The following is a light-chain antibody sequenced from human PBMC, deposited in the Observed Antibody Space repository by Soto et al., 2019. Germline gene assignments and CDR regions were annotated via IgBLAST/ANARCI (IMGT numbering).Light chain of an antibody. Sequence: EVVLTQSPATLSLSPGDRAALSCKASQSVHNFLAWYQQKPGQAPRLLIYDASTRATGIPARFSGSGSGTEFTLTISSLQSEDFAFYYCQQFHYWWTFGQGTKVDIK. V-gene: IGKV3-15*01. CDR1: QSVHNF. J-gene: IGKJ1*01. CDR2: DAS. CDR3: QQFHYWWT.